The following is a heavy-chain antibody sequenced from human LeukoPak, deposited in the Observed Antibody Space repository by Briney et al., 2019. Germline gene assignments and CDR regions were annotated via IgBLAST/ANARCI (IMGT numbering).Heavy chain of an antibody. CDR1: GGSISSGGYF. V-gene: IGHV4-31*03. CDR2: IYYSGST. D-gene: IGHD6-13*01. J-gene: IGHJ4*02. CDR3: ARFIGGGQAAAFDY. Sequence: PSQTLSLTCTVSGGSISSGGYFWSWIRQHPGKGLEWIGYIYYSGSTYYNPSLKSRVFISVDTSKSQFSLKLSSVTAADTAVYYCARFIGGGQAAAFDYWGQGTLVTVSS.